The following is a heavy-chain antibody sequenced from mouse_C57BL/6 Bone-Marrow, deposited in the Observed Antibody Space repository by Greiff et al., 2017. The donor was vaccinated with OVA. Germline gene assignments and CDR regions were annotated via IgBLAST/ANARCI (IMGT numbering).Heavy chain of an antibody. CDR2: ISSGGDYI. V-gene: IGHV5-9-1*02. Sequence: EVQVVESGEGLVKPGGSLKLPCAASGFTFSSYAMSWVRQTPETRLEWVAYISSGGDYIYYADTVKGRFTISRDNARNTLYLQMSSLKSKDTAMYYCTRLLDAMDYWGQGTSVTVSS. CDR1: GFTFSSYA. J-gene: IGHJ4*01. CDR3: TRLLDAMDY. D-gene: IGHD2-1*01.